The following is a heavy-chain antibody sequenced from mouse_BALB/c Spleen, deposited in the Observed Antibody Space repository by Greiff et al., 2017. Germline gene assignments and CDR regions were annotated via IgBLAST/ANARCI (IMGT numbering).Heavy chain of an antibody. J-gene: IGHJ1*01. CDR1: GFNIKDTY. V-gene: IGHV14-3*02. CDR3: ARTYYGNYVGHFDV. Sequence: VQLQQSGAELVKPGASVKLSCTASGFNIKDTYMHWVKQRPEQGLEWIGRIDPANGNTKYDPKFQGKATITSDTSSNTAYLQLSSLTSEDTAVYYCARTYYGNYVGHFDVWGAGTTVTVSS. CDR2: IDPANGNT. D-gene: IGHD2-10*01.